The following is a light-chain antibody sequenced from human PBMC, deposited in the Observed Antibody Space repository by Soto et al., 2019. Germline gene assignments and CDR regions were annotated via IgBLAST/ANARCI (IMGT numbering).Light chain of an antibody. CDR1: QRISSW. CDR2: DAS. J-gene: IGKJ2*01. Sequence: DIQMTQSPSTLSASVGDRVTITCRASQRISSWLAWYQQKPGKAPKLLIYDASSLESGVPSRFSGSGSGTEFTLTISSLQPDDFETYYCQQYNSDPYTFGQGTKLEIK. CDR3: QQYNSDPYT. V-gene: IGKV1-5*01.